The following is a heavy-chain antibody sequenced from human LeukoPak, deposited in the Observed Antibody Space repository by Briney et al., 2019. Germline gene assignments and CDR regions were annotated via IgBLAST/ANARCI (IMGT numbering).Heavy chain of an antibody. CDR1: GFTFSTYS. CDR3: ARVAAAGPKNWFDP. Sequence: GGSLRLSCAGSGFTFSTYSMNWVRQAPGKGLEWLSYISGSSNIIHYADSVKGRFTISRDNAKNSLYLQMDSLRVEDTAVYYCARVAAAGPKNWFDPWGQGTLVTVSS. V-gene: IGHV3-48*01. D-gene: IGHD6-13*01. J-gene: IGHJ5*02. CDR2: ISGSSNII.